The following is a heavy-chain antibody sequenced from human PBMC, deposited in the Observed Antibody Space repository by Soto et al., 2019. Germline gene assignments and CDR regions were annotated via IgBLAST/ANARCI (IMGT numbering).Heavy chain of an antibody. D-gene: IGHD2-21*01. CDR1: GFTFSDYY. CDR3: ARAYSDAFDI. Sequence: QVQLVASGGDLVKPGGSLRLSCAASGFTFSDYYMTWIRQAPGKGLEWVSYISSSGTGIYYPDSVKGRFTISRDNAKNSLYLQMSSLRAEDTAVYYCARAYSDAFDIWGQGTMVTVSS. CDR2: ISSSGTGI. J-gene: IGHJ3*02. V-gene: IGHV3-11*01.